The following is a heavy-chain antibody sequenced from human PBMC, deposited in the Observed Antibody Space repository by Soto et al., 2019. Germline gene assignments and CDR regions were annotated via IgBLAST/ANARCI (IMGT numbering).Heavy chain of an antibody. Sequence: QVQLQQWGAGLLKPSETLSLTCAVYGGSFSGYYWSWIRQPPGKGLEWIGEINHSGSTNYNPSLKSRVNISVDTSKNQFSLKLSSVTAADTAVYYCARRRRWWLLQGNAFDIWGQGTMVTVSS. V-gene: IGHV4-34*01. D-gene: IGHD2-15*01. CDR3: ARRRRWWLLQGNAFDI. J-gene: IGHJ3*02. CDR2: INHSGST. CDR1: GGSFSGYY.